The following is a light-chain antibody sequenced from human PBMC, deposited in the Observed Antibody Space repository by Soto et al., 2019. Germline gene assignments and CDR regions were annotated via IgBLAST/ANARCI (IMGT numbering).Light chain of an antibody. J-gene: IGKJ5*01. V-gene: IGKV3-11*01. Sequence: EIAVTRCPGTRSVSPGERGTRSCRASQSVSSYLAWSQQKPGQAPRLLIYDASNRATGIPARFSGSGSGADFTLTISSLEPEDFAVYYCQQRSNWPLTFGQGTRLEIK. CDR2: DAS. CDR1: QSVSSY. CDR3: QQRSNWPLT.